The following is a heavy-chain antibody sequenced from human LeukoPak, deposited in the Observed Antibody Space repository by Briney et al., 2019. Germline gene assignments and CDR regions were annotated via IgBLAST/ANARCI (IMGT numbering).Heavy chain of an antibody. Sequence: GGSLRLSCAASGFTLSSYWMSWVRQAPGKGLEWVANIKHDGSEKYYVDSVKGRFAISRDNAKNSLFLQMNSLRAEDTAVYWCTRDSQGSGIYSVDYWGQGTLVTVSS. V-gene: IGHV3-7*05. CDR1: GFTLSSYW. CDR3: TRDSQGSGIYSVDY. D-gene: IGHD3-10*01. J-gene: IGHJ4*02. CDR2: IKHDGSEK.